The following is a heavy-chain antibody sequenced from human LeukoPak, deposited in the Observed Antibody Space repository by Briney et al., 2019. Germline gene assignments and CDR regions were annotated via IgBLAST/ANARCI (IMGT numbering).Heavy chain of an antibody. CDR1: GFTFSSYA. CDR2: ISYDGSNK. CDR3: ARELSSYFPLGYSSGWYFGY. Sequence: GRSLRLSCAASGFTFSSYAMHWVRQAPGKGLEWVAVISYDGSNKYYADSVKGRFTISRDNSKNTLYLQMNSLRAEDTAVYYCARELSSYFPLGYSSGWYFGYWGQGTLVTVSS. V-gene: IGHV3-30-3*01. D-gene: IGHD6-19*01. J-gene: IGHJ4*02.